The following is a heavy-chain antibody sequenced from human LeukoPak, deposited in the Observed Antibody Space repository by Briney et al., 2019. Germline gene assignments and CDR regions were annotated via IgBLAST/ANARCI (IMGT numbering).Heavy chain of an antibody. J-gene: IGHJ5*02. D-gene: IGHD2-15*01. CDR1: GGSISSGGYY. CDR3: AREGNYCSGGSCYPGWFDP. CDR2: IYYSGST. Sequence: SETLSLTCTVSGGSISSGGYYWSWIRQHPGKGLEWSGYIYYSGSTYYNPSLKSRVTISVDTSKNQFSLKLSSVTAADTAVYYCAREGNYCSGGSCYPGWFDPWGQGTLVTVSS. V-gene: IGHV4-31*03.